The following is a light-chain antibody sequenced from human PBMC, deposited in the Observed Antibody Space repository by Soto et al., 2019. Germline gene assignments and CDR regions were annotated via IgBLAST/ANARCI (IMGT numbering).Light chain of an antibody. Sequence: QSALTQPPSAYGTPGQRVTISCSGSSSNIGSNTVNWYQHLPGAAPKLLIYTNNQRPSGVPDRFSGSKSGTSASLAISGLQSEDEADYYCAAWDDNLNGPVFGTGTKVTVL. V-gene: IGLV1-44*01. CDR2: TNN. CDR3: AAWDDNLNGPV. CDR1: SSNIGSNT. J-gene: IGLJ1*01.